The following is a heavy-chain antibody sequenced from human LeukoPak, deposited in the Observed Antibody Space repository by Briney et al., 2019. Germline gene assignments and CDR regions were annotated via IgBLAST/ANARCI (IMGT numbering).Heavy chain of an antibody. CDR1: GYTFTGYY. D-gene: IGHD4-17*01. V-gene: IGHV1-2*02. CDR2: INPNSGGT. CDR3: AKDRGWQYADYDTVAVEH. Sequence: ASVKVSCKASGYTFTGYYMHWVRQAPGQGLEWMGWINPNSGGTNYAQKFQGRVTMTRDTSISTAYMELRSLRSDDTAVYCCAKDRGWQYADYDTVAVEHWGQGTLVTVSS. J-gene: IGHJ4*02.